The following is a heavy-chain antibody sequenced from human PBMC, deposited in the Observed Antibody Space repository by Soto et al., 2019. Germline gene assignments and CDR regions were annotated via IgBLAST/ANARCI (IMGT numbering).Heavy chain of an antibody. J-gene: IGHJ3*02. CDR1: GYTFTSYD. CDR3: ARVRTGAARWGGAFDI. CDR2: MNPNSGNT. D-gene: IGHD6-6*01. Sequence: ASVKVSCKASGYTFTSYDINWVRQATGQGLEWMGWMNPNSGNTGYAQKFQGRVTMTRNTSISTAYMELSSLRSEDTAVYYCARVRTGAARWGGAFDIWGQGTMVTVSS. V-gene: IGHV1-8*01.